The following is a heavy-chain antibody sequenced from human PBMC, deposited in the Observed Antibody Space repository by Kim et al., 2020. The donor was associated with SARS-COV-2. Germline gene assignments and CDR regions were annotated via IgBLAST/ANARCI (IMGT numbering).Heavy chain of an antibody. V-gene: IGHV1-3*01. CDR3: ARNAFDI. CDR2: GNGNT. Sequence: GNGNTKYSQKYQGRVTITRDTSARPAYMELSRLRSEDTAVYYCARNAFDIWGQGTMVTVSS. J-gene: IGHJ3*02.